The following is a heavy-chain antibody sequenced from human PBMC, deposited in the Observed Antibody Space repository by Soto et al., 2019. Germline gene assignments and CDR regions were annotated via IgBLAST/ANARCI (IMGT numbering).Heavy chain of an antibody. J-gene: IGHJ3*02. CDR3: ARSTGGYCSGGSCYDAFDI. D-gene: IGHD2-15*01. Sequence: SPSFQGHVTISADKSISTAYLQWSSLKASDTAMYYCARSTGGYCSGGSCYDAFDIWGQGTMVTVSS. V-gene: IGHV5-10-1*01.